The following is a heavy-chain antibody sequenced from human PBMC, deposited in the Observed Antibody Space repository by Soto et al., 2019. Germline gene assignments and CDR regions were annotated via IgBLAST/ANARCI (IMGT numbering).Heavy chain of an antibody. D-gene: IGHD6-19*01. CDR3: ARTYAESSDSAWWG. J-gene: IGHJ4*02. Sequence: GSLRLSCTVTGDSINSYFWSWIRQPPGKGLEWLGYIYYGGTTDYNPSLRSRVTISMDTAKNHFSLKLTSVTAADTAVYYCARTYAESSDSAWWGWGQGAQVTVSS. V-gene: IGHV4-59*01. CDR2: IYYGGTT. CDR1: GDSINSYF.